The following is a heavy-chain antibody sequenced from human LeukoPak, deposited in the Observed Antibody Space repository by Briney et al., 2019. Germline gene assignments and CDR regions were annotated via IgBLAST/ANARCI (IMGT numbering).Heavy chain of an antibody. CDR3: ANIAAAGDFDY. CDR1: GFTFSSYG. V-gene: IGHV3-33*06. J-gene: IGHJ4*02. D-gene: IGHD6-13*01. CDR2: IWYDGSNK. Sequence: GRSLRLSCAASGFTFSSYGMHWVRQAPGKGLEWVAVIWYDGSNKYYADSVKGRFTISRDNSKNTLYLQMNSLRAEDTAVYYCANIAAAGDFDYWGQGTLVTVSS.